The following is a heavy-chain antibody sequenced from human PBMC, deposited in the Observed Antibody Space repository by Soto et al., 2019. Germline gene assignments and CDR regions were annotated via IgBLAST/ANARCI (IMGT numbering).Heavy chain of an antibody. CDR2: ISNNGINK. V-gene: IGHV3-30*18. CDR3: AKVIRADSTSSNFYYYFGLDV. CDR1: GFTSRTYG. J-gene: IGHJ6*02. Sequence: GGSLRLSCAASGFTSRTYGMHWVRQAPGKGLEWLAVISNNGINKYYADSVKGRFTISRDNSRDTLFLQMNSLRGEDTAIYYCAKVIRADSTSSNFYYYFGLDVWGQGTTVTVSS. D-gene: IGHD6-6*01.